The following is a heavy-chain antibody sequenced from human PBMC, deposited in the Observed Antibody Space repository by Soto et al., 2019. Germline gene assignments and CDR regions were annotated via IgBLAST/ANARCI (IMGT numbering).Heavy chain of an antibody. D-gene: IGHD6-19*01. V-gene: IGHV3-30-3*01. CDR1: GFTFSSYA. J-gene: IGHJ4*02. Sequence: GGSLRLSCAASGFTFSSYAMHWVRQAPGKGLEWVAVISYDGSNKYYADSVKGRFTISRDNSKNTLYLQMNSLRAEDTAVYYCARELYRATQWLPTYLGYWGQGTLVTVSS. CDR2: ISYDGSNK. CDR3: ARELYRATQWLPTYLGY.